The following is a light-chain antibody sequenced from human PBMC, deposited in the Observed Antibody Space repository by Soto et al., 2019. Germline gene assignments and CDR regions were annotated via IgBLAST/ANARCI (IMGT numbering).Light chain of an antibody. CDR3: SAWDDSSNCLL. CDR2: EVN. CDR1: SSDIGAYNY. J-gene: IGLJ1*01. Sequence: QSALTQPPSASGSPGQSVTISCTGTSSDIGAYNYVSWYQQHPGKAPKLMIYEVNKPPSGVPARFSGSTSGNTASLTVSALQPEDEADYYCSAWDDSSNCLLFGRGTKVTVL. V-gene: IGLV2-8*01.